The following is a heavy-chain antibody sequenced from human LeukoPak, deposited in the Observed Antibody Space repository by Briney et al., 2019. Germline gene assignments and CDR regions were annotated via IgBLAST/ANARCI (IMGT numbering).Heavy chain of an antibody. CDR2: IYHSGST. D-gene: IGHD6-13*01. J-gene: IGHJ4*02. Sequence: SGTLSLTCAVSGGSISSSNWWSWVRQPPGKGLEWIGEIYHSGSTNYNPSLKSRVTISVDKSKNQFSLKLSSVTAADTAVYYCARGERGYSSFTFDYWGQGTLVTVSS. CDR3: ARGERGYSSFTFDY. V-gene: IGHV4-4*02. CDR1: GGSISSSNW.